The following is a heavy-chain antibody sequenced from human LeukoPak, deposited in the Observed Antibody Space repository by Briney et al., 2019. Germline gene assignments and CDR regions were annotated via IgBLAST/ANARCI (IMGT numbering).Heavy chain of an antibody. CDR2: IYYSGST. J-gene: IGHJ4*02. CDR3: ARGGYYFDY. CDR1: GGSISSYY. Sequence: SETLSLTCTVSGGSISSYYWSWIRQPPGKGLQWIGYIYYSGSTNYNPSLKSRVTISVDTSKNQFSLKLSSVTAADTAVYYCARGGYYFDYWGQGTLVTVSS. D-gene: IGHD3-16*01. V-gene: IGHV4-59*01.